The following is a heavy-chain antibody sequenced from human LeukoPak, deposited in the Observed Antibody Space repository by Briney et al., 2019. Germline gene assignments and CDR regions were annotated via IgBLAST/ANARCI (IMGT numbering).Heavy chain of an antibody. D-gene: IGHD3-16*01. CDR2: ISWNSGSI. Sequence: GGSLRLSCAASGFTFDDYAMHWVRQAPGKGLEWVSGISWNSGSIGYADSVKGRFTISRDNAKNSLYLQMNSLRAEDTASYYCAKDEVRGSVAFYYFDYWGQGTLVTVSS. CDR3: AKDEVRGSVAFYYFDY. J-gene: IGHJ4*02. CDR1: GFTFDDYA. V-gene: IGHV3-9*01.